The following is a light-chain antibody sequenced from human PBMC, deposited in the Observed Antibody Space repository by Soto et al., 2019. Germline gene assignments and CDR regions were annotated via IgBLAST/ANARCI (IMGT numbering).Light chain of an antibody. Sequence: QSALTQPPSASGSPGQSVTISCTGTSXDVGTYNYVSWYQQHPGKAPKLMIYEVNKRPAGLPDRFSGSKSGIMASLTVSGLQAEDEADYYCSSYAGNNNLYVFGTGTKVTVL. CDR1: SXDVGTYNY. CDR2: EVN. CDR3: SSYAGNNNLYV. J-gene: IGLJ1*01. V-gene: IGLV2-8*01.